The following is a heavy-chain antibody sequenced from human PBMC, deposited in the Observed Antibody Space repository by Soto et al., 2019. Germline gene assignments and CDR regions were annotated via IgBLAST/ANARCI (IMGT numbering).Heavy chain of an antibody. CDR2: IYYSGST. Sequence: SETLSLTCTVSGGSISSYYWSWIRQPPGKGLEWIGYIYYSGSTNYNPSLKSRVTISVDTSKNQFSLKLSSVTAADTAVYYCARAPLTPRDDVFDIWGQGKMVTLSS. J-gene: IGHJ3*02. V-gene: IGHV4-59*01. CDR1: GGSISSYY. D-gene: IGHD3-9*01. CDR3: ARAPLTPRDDVFDI.